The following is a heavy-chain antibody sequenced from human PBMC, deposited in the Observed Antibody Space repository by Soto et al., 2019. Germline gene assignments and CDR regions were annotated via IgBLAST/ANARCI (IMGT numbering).Heavy chain of an antibody. CDR1: GFTFSSYG. CDR2: ISYDGSNK. V-gene: IGHV3-30*18. CDR3: AKDAGYANAFDI. Sequence: QVQLVESGGGVVQPGRSLRLSCAASGFTFSSYGMHWVRQAPGKGLEWVAVISYDGSNKYYADSVKGRFTISRDNSKNTLYLQMNSLRAEDTAVYYCAKDAGYANAFDIWVQGTMVTVSS. D-gene: IGHD5-12*01. J-gene: IGHJ3*02.